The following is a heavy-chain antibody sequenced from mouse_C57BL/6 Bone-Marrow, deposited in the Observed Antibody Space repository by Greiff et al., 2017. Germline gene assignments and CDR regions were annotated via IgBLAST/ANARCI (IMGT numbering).Heavy chain of an antibody. D-gene: IGHD1-1*01. J-gene: IGHJ2*01. CDR2: IDPSDSYT. CDR1: GYTFTSYW. V-gene: IGHV1-59*01. Sequence: QVQLQQPGAELVRPGTSVKLSCKASGYTFTSYWMHWVKQRPGQGLEWIGVIDPSDSYTNYNQKFKGKATLTVDTSSSTAYMQLSSLTSEDSAVYYCARLGTTVVGDYWGQSTTLTVSS. CDR3: ARLGTTVVGDY.